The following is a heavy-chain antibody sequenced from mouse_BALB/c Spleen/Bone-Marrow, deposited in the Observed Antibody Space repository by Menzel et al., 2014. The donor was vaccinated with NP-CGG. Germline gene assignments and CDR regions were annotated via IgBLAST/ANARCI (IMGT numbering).Heavy chain of an antibody. D-gene: IGHD3-2*02. Sequence: EVKLVESGGDLVKPGGSLKLSCVASGFTFSSYGMSWVRQTPDKRLEWVATISSGGSSTYYPASVKGRFTISRDNAKSTLYLQMSSLNSEDTAMYYCTRRPLQANSYFDCWGQGTTLIVSS. CDR2: ISSGGSST. J-gene: IGHJ2*01. CDR3: TRRPLQANSYFDC. CDR1: GFTFSSYG. V-gene: IGHV5-6*02.